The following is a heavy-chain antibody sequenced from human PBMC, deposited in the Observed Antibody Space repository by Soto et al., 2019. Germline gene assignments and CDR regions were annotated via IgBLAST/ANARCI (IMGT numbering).Heavy chain of an antibody. CDR3: ARDYSSGWRLDY. CDR1: GLPFSAEA. D-gene: IGHD6-25*01. V-gene: IGHV3-30-3*01. CDR2: ISYDGNNK. J-gene: IGHJ4*02. Sequence: QVQLVESGGGVVQPGNSLRLSCAGSGLPFSAEAMHWVRQAPGKGLEWVAAISYDGNNKNHADSVKGRFTVSRDNSKNTLYLQIYSLRPEDTAVYYCARDYSSGWRLDYWGQGSPVTVSS.